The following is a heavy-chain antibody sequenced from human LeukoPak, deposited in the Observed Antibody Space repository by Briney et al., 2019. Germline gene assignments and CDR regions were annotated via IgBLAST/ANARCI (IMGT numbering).Heavy chain of an antibody. CDR2: MNPNSGNT. V-gene: IGHV1-8*03. CDR1: GYTFTGYY. CDR3: ARGRGSSSWFYYYYYYYMDV. Sequence: ASVKVSCKASGYTFTGYYMHWVRQATGQGLEWMGWMNPNSGNTGYAQKFQGRVTITRNTSISTAYMELSSLRSEDTAVYYCARGRGSSSWFYYYYYYYMDVWGKGTTVTVSS. D-gene: IGHD6-13*01. J-gene: IGHJ6*03.